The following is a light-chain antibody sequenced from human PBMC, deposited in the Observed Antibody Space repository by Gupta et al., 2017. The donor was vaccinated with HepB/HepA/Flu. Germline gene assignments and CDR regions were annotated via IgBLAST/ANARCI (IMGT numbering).Light chain of an antibody. CDR1: ALPKQY. CDR3: QSADSSGTQV. V-gene: IGLV3-25*03. Sequence: SYELTQPPSVSVSPGQTARITCSEDALPKQYAYWYQQKPGQAPVLVIYKDSERPSGIPERFSGSSSGTTVTLTISGVQAEDEADYYCQSADSSGTQVFGGGTKLTVL. J-gene: IGLJ3*02. CDR2: KDS.